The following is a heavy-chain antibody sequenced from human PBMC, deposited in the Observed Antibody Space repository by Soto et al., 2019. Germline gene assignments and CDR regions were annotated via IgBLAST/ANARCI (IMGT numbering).Heavy chain of an antibody. D-gene: IGHD3-22*01. CDR1: GFTFSSYA. J-gene: IGHJ4*02. CDR2: ISGSGGST. CDR3: AKVEYNYYYDSSGYPDY. V-gene: IGHV3-23*01. Sequence: GGSLRLSCAASGFTFSSYAMSWVRQAPGKGLEWVSAISGSGGSTYYADSVKGRFTISRDNSKNTLYLQMSSLRAEDTAVYYCAKVEYNYYYDSSGYPDYWGQGTLVTVSS.